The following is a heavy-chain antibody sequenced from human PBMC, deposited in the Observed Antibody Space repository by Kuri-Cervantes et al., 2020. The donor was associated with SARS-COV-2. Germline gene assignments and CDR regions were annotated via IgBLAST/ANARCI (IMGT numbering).Heavy chain of an antibody. V-gene: IGHV3-23*01. CDR2: ISANAYNT. CDR3: ARGERYNWNYVADY. CDR1: GFTFSSYA. D-gene: IGHD1-7*01. J-gene: IGHJ4*02. Sequence: GGSLRLSCAASGFTFSSYAMSWVRQAPGKGLEWVSTISANAYNTHYADSVKGRFSISRDDSKSTLYLQMNSLRAEDTAVYYCARGERYNWNYVADYWGQGTLVTVSS.